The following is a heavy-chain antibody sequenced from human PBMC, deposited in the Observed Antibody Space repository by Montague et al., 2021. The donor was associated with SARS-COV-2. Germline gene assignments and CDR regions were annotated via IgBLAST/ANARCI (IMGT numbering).Heavy chain of an antibody. V-gene: IGHV4-4*07. CDR2: VSASGGT. CDR1: GDSISYFY. J-gene: IGHJ4*02. Sequence: SETLSLTCTVSGDSISYFYWSWIRQPAGKGLEWIGRVSASGGTNYNPSLNSRVTMSVDTSKKQFSLRLSPVTAADTAVYYCARDVVAAPGTFDYWGQGTLVAGSS. D-gene: IGHD6-13*01. CDR3: ARDVVAAPGTFDY.